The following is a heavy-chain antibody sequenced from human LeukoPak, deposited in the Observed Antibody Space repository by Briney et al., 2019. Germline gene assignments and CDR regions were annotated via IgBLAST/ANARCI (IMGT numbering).Heavy chain of an antibody. V-gene: IGHV3-21*01. Sequence: GGSLRLSCAASGLTFSSYSMNWVRQAPGKGLEWVSSISSSSSYIYYADSVKGRFTISRDNAKNSLYLQMNSLRAEDTAVYYCARDEEGDYGDYYYFDYWGQGTLVTVSS. CDR3: ARDEEGDYGDYYYFDY. CDR1: GLTFSSYS. CDR2: ISSSSSYI. D-gene: IGHD4-17*01. J-gene: IGHJ4*02.